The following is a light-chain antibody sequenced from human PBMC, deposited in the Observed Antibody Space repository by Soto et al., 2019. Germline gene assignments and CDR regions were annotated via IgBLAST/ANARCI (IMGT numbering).Light chain of an antibody. J-gene: IGLJ2*01. CDR3: SSYTSASTPLV. CDR1: GSDVGGYNY. V-gene: IGLV2-14*01. Sequence: QSALTQPASVSGSPGQSITISCTGTGSDVGGYNYVSWYQQHPGKAPKVMIYDVSNRTSGVSNRFSGSKSGNTASLTISGLQADDEADYYCSSYTSASTPLVFGGGTKLTVL. CDR2: DVS.